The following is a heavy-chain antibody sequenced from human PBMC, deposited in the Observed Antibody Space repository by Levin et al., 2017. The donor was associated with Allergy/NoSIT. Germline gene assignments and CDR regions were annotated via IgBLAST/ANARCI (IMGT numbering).Heavy chain of an antibody. D-gene: IGHD6-19*01. CDR3: ARASGWYDSDFDY. J-gene: IGHJ4*02. CDR2: ISYDGSNK. CDR1: GFTFSSYA. V-gene: IGHV3-30-3*01. Sequence: GGSLRLSCAASGFTFSSYAMHWVRQAPGKGLEWVAVISYDGSNKYYADSVKGRFTISRDNSKNTLYLQMNSLRAEDTAVYYCARASGWYDSDFDYWGQGTLVTVSS.